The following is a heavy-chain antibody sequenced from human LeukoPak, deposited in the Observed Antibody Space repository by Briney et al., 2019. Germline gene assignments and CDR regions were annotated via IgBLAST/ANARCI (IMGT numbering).Heavy chain of an antibody. CDR1: GGSISSGGYS. Sequence: SQTLSLTCAVSGGSISSGGYSWSWIRQPPGKGLEWIGYIYHSGSTYYNPSLKSRVTISVDRSKNQFSLKLSSVTAADTAVYYCARVTAHPRGWFDPWGQGTLVTVSS. CDR3: ARVTAHPRGWFDP. D-gene: IGHD2-21*02. J-gene: IGHJ5*02. V-gene: IGHV4-30-2*01. CDR2: IYHSGST.